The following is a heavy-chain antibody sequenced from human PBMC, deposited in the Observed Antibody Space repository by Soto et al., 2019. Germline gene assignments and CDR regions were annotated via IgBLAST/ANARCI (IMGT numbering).Heavy chain of an antibody. V-gene: IGHV1-69*12. J-gene: IGHJ6*02. CDR1: GGTFSSYA. D-gene: IGHD1-26*01. CDR3: QVGATKDIYYYYYGMDV. CDR2: IIPIFGTA. Sequence: QVQLVQSGAEVKKPGSSVKVSCKASGGTFSSYAISWVRQAPGQGLEWMGGIIPIFGTANYAQKFQGRVTITADESTSTAYMELSSLRSEDTAVYYCQVGATKDIYYYYYGMDVWGQGTTVTVSS.